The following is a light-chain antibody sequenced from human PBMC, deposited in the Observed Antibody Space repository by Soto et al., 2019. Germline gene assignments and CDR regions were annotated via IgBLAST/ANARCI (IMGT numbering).Light chain of an antibody. CDR1: QSVGTN. CDR3: QQLNYWPRIT. Sequence: DIVMTQSPGTLSVSPGERATLSCRASQSVGTNLAWYQQRPGQAPRLLVYGASTRASGIPPRFSGSGSGTDFTLTISSLQSEDFALYYCQQLNYWPRITFGQGTRLEI. J-gene: IGKJ5*01. CDR2: GAS. V-gene: IGKV3-15*01.